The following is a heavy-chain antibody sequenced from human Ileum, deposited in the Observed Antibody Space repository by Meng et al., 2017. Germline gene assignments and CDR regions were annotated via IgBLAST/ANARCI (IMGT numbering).Heavy chain of an antibody. V-gene: IGHV1-69*06. CDR2: IITIFGTA. J-gene: IGHJ5*02. Sequence: SVKVSCKASGGTFSSNAISWVRQAPGQGLEWMGGIITIFGTANYAQKFQGRDTITADKSTSTAYMELSSLRSEDTAVYYYARDQVTKGFDPWGQGTLVTVSS. CDR1: GGTFSSNA. CDR3: ARDQVTKGFDP. D-gene: IGHD4-17*01.